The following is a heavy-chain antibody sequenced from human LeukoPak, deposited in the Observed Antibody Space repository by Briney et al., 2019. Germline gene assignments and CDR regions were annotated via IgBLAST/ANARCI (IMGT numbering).Heavy chain of an antibody. J-gene: IGHJ5*02. D-gene: IGHD3-22*01. CDR2: INPNSGGT. CDR3: ARDRGMSVFYYDSSGYGFDP. CDR1: GYTFTGYH. V-gene: IGHV1-2*04. Sequence: ASVKVSCKASGYTFTGYHMHWVRQAPGQGLEWMGWINPNSGGTNYAQKFQGWVTMTRDTSISTAYMELSRLRSDDTAVYYCARDRGMSVFYYDSSGYGFDPWGQGTLVTVSS.